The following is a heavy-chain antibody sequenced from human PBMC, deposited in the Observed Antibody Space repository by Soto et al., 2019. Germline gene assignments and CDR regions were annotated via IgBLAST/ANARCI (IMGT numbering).Heavy chain of an antibody. V-gene: IGHV1-8*02. Sequence: ASVKVSCKASGYTFTNNDVSWLRQATGQGLEWMGWMNPGSGDTGYAQKFQGRVTMTRDISIATAYMELNSLTSEDTAIYYCARMESFGSLNWFDPWGQGTLVTVSS. J-gene: IGHJ5*02. D-gene: IGHD5-18*01. CDR1: GYTFTNND. CDR3: ARMESFGSLNWFDP. CDR2: MNPGSGDT.